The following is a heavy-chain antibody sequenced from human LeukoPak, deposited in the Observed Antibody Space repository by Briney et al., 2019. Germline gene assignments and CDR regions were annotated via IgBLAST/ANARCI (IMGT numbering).Heavy chain of an antibody. J-gene: IGHJ4*02. Sequence: ASVKASCKASGYTFTGYYMHWVRQAPGQGLEWMGWNNPNSGGTNYAQKFQGRVTMTRDTSISTAYMELSRLRSDGTAVYYCATYYYDSSGYYYIDYWGQGTLVTVSS. V-gene: IGHV1-2*02. CDR1: GYTFTGYY. CDR3: ATYYYDSSGYYYIDY. D-gene: IGHD3-22*01. CDR2: NNPNSGGT.